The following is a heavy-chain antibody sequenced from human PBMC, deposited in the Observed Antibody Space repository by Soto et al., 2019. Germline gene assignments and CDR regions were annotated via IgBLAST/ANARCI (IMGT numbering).Heavy chain of an antibody. CDR1: GGTFSSYA. J-gene: IGHJ3*02. Sequence: QVQLVQSGAEVKKPGSSVKVSCKASGGTFSSYAISWVRQAPGQGLEWMGGIIPIFGTANYPQRFQGGVTITADESTSTAYMEVSSLRSGERAVYYCACLMTAVTKGDALDIWGQGTMVTVAS. V-gene: IGHV1-69*12. CDR3: ACLMTAVTKGDALDI. CDR2: IIPIFGTA. D-gene: IGHD4-17*01.